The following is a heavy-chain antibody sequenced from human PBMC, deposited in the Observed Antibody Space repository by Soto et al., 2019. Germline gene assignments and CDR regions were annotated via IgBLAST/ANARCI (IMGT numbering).Heavy chain of an antibody. J-gene: IGHJ4*02. CDR1: GFTFNNYA. Sequence: GGSLRLSCAASGFTFNNYAMSWVRQAPGKWLEWVSAISSSGYSTYYADSVKGRFTISRDNSKNSVYLQMNNLRAEDTAFYYCSKGSVVVAAKFDSWXQATLVNFS. D-gene: IGHD2-21*02. CDR3: SKGSVVVAAKFDS. V-gene: IGHV3-23*01. CDR2: ISSSGYST.